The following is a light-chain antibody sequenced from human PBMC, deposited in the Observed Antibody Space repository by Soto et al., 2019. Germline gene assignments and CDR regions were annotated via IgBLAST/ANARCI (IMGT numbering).Light chain of an antibody. V-gene: IGLV2-14*03. J-gene: IGLJ1*01. CDR1: SSDVGAYDY. Sequence: QSVLTQPASVSGSPGQSITISCTGTSSDVGAYDYVSWYQQHPDKAPKLMIYEVSNRPSGVSNRFSGSKSVNTATLTISGLQADDEADCYCSSYTSSSTRVFGTGTKVTVL. CDR2: EVS. CDR3: SSYTSSSTRV.